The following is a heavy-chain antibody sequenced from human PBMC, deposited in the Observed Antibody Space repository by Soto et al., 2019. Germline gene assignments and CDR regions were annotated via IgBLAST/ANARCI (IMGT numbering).Heavy chain of an antibody. J-gene: IGHJ3*02. CDR1: GGSIRSGDYY. Sequence: QVQLQESGPGLVKPSQTLSLTCTVSGGSIRSGDYYWSWIRQPPGKRLEWIGYLYYSGSTYYNPSLKSRVTISVDTSKNQFPRKLGSVTAADTAVYYCARSDYNWNAGDDAFDIWGQGTMVTVSS. CDR2: LYYSGST. CDR3: ARSDYNWNAGDDAFDI. D-gene: IGHD1-20*01. V-gene: IGHV4-30-4*01.